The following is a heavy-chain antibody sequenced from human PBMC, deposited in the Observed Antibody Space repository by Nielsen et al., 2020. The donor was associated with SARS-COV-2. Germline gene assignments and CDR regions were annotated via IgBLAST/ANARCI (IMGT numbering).Heavy chain of an antibody. Sequence: KVSCKGSGYSFTSYWISWVRQMPGKGLEWMGRIDPSDSCTNYSPSFQGHVTISADKSISTAYLQWSSLKASDTAMYYCASHAGATKGDAFDIWGQGTMVTVSS. V-gene: IGHV5-10-1*01. CDR3: ASHAGATKGDAFDI. D-gene: IGHD1-26*01. CDR1: GYSFTSYW. J-gene: IGHJ3*02. CDR2: IDPSDSCT.